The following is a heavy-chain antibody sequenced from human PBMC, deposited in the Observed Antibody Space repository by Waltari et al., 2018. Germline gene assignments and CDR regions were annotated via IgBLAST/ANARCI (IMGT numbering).Heavy chain of an antibody. CDR1: GGTFSSYA. CDR3: ARDGAGSYHGGYYYYMDV. V-gene: IGHV1-69*14. Sequence: QVQLVQSGAEVKKPGSSVKVSCKASGGTFSSYAISWVRQAPGQGLEWMGGIIPIFGTANYAQKFQGRVTITADKSTSTAYMELSSLRSEDTAVYYCARDGAGSYHGGYYYYMDVWGKGTTVTVSS. D-gene: IGHD1-26*01. J-gene: IGHJ6*03. CDR2: IIPIFGTA.